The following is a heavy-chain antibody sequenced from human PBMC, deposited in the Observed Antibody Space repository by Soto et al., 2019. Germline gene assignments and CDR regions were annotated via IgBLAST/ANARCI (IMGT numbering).Heavy chain of an antibody. V-gene: IGHV4-59*01. CDR1: GGSISGYY. CDR2: IYYSGST. J-gene: IGHJ6*02. Sequence: QVQLHESGPGLVKPSETLSLTCTVSGGSISGYYWIWIRQPPGKGLEWIGYIYYSGSTNYNPSLKSRVTLSVDTSKNQFSLQLSSVTAADTAVYYCASDSYYYGLAVWGQGTTVTVSS. CDR3: ASDSYYYGLAV.